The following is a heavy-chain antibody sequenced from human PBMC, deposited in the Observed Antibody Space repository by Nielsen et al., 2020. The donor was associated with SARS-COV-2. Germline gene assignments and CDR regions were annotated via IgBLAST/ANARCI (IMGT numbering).Heavy chain of an antibody. CDR3: ARWAAAMVRFDY. V-gene: IGHV4-59*08. Sequence: SETLSLTCTVSGGSISSYYWSWIRQPPGKGLEWIGYIYYSGSTYYNPSLKSRVTISVDTSKNQFSLKLSSVTAADTAVYYCARWAAAMVRFDYWGQGTLVTVSS. J-gene: IGHJ4*02. CDR1: GGSISSYY. D-gene: IGHD3-10*01. CDR2: IYYSGST.